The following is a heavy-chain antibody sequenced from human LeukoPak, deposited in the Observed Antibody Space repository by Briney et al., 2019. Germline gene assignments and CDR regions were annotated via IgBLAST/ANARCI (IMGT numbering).Heavy chain of an antibody. Sequence: PSETLSLTCTVSGYSISSGYYWGWIRQPPGKGLEWIGSIYHSGSTYYNPSLKSRVTISVDTSKNQFSLKLSSVTAADTAVYYCARDRGGVNYYDSSGYYFPDAFDIWGQGTMVTVSS. D-gene: IGHD3-22*01. CDR3: ARDRGGVNYYDSSGYYFPDAFDI. CDR1: GYSISSGYY. CDR2: IYHSGST. J-gene: IGHJ3*02. V-gene: IGHV4-38-2*02.